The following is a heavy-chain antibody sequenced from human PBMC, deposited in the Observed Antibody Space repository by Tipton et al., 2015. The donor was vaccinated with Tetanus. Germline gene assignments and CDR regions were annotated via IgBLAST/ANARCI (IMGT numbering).Heavy chain of an antibody. V-gene: IGHV3-21*01. CDR1: GFTFTDYS. J-gene: IGHJ2*01. D-gene: IGHD5-18*01. Sequence: SLRLSCAASGFTFTDYSLIWVRQAPGKGLEWVSSLGTTSGYIFYADSVKGRFTISRDDAKNSLFLQMNSLRAEDTAVYYCARGGSYSYGPRGFDLWGRGTLVTVSS. CDR2: LGTTSGYI. CDR3: ARGGSYSYGPRGFDL.